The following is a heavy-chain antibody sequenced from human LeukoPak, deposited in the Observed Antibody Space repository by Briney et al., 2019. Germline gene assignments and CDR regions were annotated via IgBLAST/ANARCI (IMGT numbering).Heavy chain of an antibody. J-gene: IGHJ6*02. CDR1: GFTFNSYA. D-gene: IGHD3-10*01. V-gene: IGHV3-30*04. CDR3: ARVSLWFGELFSDDPFTDV. Sequence: GGSLRLSCAASGFTFNSYAMHWVRQAPGKGLEWVAVVSYDGTNKYYADSVKGRFTISRDNYKKTLYMQMNSLRPEDTDVYYCARVSLWFGELFSDDPFTDVWGQGTTVTVSS. CDR2: VSYDGTNK.